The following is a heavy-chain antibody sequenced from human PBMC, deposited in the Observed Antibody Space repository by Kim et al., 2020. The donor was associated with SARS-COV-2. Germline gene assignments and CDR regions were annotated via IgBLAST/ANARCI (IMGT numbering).Heavy chain of an antibody. Sequence: SVKVSCKASGGSFSSYGISWVRQAPGQGLEWMGGIIPMFGTANYAQKFQGRVTITADESTRTAYMKLSSLRYEDTALYYCASTREGEQWLVRHYFYGMDVWGQGTTVIVSS. CDR1: GGSFSSYG. CDR3: ASTREGEQWLVRHYFYGMDV. D-gene: IGHD6-19*01. CDR2: IIPMFGTA. V-gene: IGHV1-69*13. J-gene: IGHJ6*02.